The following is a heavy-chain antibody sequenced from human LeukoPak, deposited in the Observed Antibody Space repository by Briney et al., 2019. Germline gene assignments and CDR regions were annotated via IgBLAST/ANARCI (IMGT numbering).Heavy chain of an antibody. J-gene: IGHJ4*02. CDR1: GGSISNTNW. CDR2: ISLSGLT. D-gene: IGHD2-8*01. CDR3: SRENGAFSPFGY. Sequence: PSETLSLTCGVSGGSISNTNWWSGVRPPPGEGLEGIGEISLSGLTNYNPSLKRRVTVSLDKSKNHLSLNLTSVTAADTAVYYCSRENGAFSPFGYWGQGTLVTVPS. V-gene: IGHV4-4*02.